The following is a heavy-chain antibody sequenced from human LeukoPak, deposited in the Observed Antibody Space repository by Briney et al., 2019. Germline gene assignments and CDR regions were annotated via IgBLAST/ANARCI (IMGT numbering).Heavy chain of an antibody. J-gene: IGHJ4*02. D-gene: IGHD1-26*01. CDR3: ARENSGSYREFDY. Sequence: ETLSLTCTVSGGSISSYYWSWIRQPAGKGLEWIGRIYTSGSTNYNASLKSRVSMPVDTSKNQSSLKLSSVTAADTAVFYCARENSGSYREFDYWGQGTLVTVSS. V-gene: IGHV4-4*07. CDR2: IYTSGST. CDR1: GGSISSYY.